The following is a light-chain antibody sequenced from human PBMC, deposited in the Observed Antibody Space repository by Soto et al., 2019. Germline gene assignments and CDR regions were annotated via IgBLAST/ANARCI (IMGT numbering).Light chain of an antibody. CDR3: SSYTSSTTWV. Sequence: QSVLTQPASVSGSPGQSITISCTGTSSDVGAYNYVSWYQQHPGKAPKLMIYEVSYRPSGVSDRFSGSRSGNTASLTISGLPAEDESDYYCSSYTSSTTWVFGGGTKLTVL. CDR2: EVS. CDR1: SSDVGAYNY. J-gene: IGLJ3*02. V-gene: IGLV2-14*01.